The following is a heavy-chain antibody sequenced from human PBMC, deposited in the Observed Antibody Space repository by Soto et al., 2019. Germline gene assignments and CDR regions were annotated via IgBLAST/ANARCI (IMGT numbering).Heavy chain of an antibody. V-gene: IGHV3-74*01. D-gene: IGHD6-6*01. CDR3: ARSLGSSRAFDY. CDR2: INSDGSST. CDR1: RFTFSSYW. Sequence: GGSLRLSCAASRFTFSSYWMHWVRQAPGKGLVWVSRINSDGSSTSYADSVKGRFTISRDSAKNTLYLQMNSLGAEDTAVYYCARSLGSSRAFDYWGQGTLVTVSS. J-gene: IGHJ4*02.